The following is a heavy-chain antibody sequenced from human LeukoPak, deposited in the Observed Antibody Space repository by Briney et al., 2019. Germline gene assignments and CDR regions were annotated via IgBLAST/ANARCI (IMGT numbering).Heavy chain of an antibody. Sequence: PGGSLRLSCAASGFKFDDYGMSWVRQVPGKGLEWVSGINWNGGSRGYADSVKGRFTISRDNSKNTLYLQMNSLRAGDTAVYYCAKGVGSGYYDYWGQGTLVTVSS. CDR1: GFKFDDYG. V-gene: IGHV3-20*04. CDR3: AKGVGSGYYDY. CDR2: INWNGGSR. J-gene: IGHJ4*02. D-gene: IGHD3-22*01.